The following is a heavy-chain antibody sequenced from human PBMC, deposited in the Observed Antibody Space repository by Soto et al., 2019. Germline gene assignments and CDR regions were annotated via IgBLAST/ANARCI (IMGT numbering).Heavy chain of an antibody. J-gene: IGHJ4*02. V-gene: IGHV3-30*18. Sequence: GGSLRLSCAASGFTFSSYGMHWVRQAPGKGLEWVAVISYDGSNKYYADSVKGRFTISRDNSKNTLYLQMNSLRAEDTAVYYCAKDRTYSDSWPSGPFDYWGQGTLVTVSS. CDR1: GFTFSSYG. CDR3: AKDRTYSDSWPSGPFDY. D-gene: IGHD6-13*01. CDR2: ISYDGSNK.